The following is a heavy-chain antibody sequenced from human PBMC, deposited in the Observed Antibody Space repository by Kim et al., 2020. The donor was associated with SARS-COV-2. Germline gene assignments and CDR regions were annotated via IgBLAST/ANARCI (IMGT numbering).Heavy chain of an antibody. CDR3: ARAGQPHRYYYYGMDV. CDR1: GFTFSSYG. CDR2: IWYDGSNK. Sequence: GGSLRLSCAASGFTFSSYGMHWVRQAPGKGLEWVAVIWYDGSNKYYADSVKGRFTISRDNSKNTLYLQMNSLRAEDTAVYYCARAGQPHRYYYYGMDVWGQGTTVTVSS. V-gene: IGHV3-33*01. J-gene: IGHJ6*02.